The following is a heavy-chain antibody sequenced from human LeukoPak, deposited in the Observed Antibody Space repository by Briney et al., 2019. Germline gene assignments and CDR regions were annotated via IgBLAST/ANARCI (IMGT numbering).Heavy chain of an antibody. CDR3: AKRGVVIRVFLVGFHKEAYYFDS. CDR2: LSGSGGGT. CDR1: GITLSNYG. D-gene: IGHD3-10*01. V-gene: IGHV3-23*01. Sequence: GGSLRLSCAVSGITLSNYGMSWVRQAPGEGLEWVAGLSGSGGGTNYADSVQGRFTISRDNPKNTLYLQMNSLRAEDTAVYFCAKRGVVIRVFLVGFHKEAYYFDSWGQGALVTVSS. J-gene: IGHJ4*02.